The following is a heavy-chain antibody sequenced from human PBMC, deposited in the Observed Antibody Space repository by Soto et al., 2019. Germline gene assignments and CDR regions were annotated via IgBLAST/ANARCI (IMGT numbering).Heavy chain of an antibody. Sequence: WGSLRLSCAASGFNDSDNFMTWVRQAPGKGLDWVSVIYSGGSTYYADSVHGRFTISRDNSKNTLYLQMNSLRAEDTAVYYCARVGGSSWYYNYGMDVWGQGTTVTVSS. J-gene: IGHJ6*02. D-gene: IGHD6-13*01. CDR1: GFNDSDNF. CDR2: IYSGGST. CDR3: ARVGGSSWYYNYGMDV. V-gene: IGHV3-53*01.